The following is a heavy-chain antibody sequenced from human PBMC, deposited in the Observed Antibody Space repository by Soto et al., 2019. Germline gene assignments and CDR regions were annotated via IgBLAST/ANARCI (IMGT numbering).Heavy chain of an antibody. V-gene: IGHV3-7*05. CDR1: GFTFSSYW. D-gene: IGHD6-6*01. CDR2: IKQDGSEK. CDR3: ARDFEEQLDYYYYGMDV. J-gene: IGHJ6*02. Sequence: GGSLRLSCAASGFTFSSYWMSWVRQAPGKGLEWVANIKQDGSEKYYVDSVKGRFTISRDKAKNSLYLQMNSLRAEDTAVYYCARDFEEQLDYYYYGMDVWGQGTTVTVSS.